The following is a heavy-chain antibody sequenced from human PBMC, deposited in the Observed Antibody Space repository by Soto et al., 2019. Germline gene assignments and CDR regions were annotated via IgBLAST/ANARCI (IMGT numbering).Heavy chain of an antibody. CDR3: ARDRAVAGTSRYYYYYGMDV. J-gene: IGHJ6*02. V-gene: IGHV3-30-3*01. CDR1: GFTFSSYA. CDR2: ISYDGSNK. D-gene: IGHD6-19*01. Sequence: QVQLVESGGGVVQPGRSLRLSCAASGFTFSSYAMHWVRQAPGKGLEWVAVISYDGSNKYYADSVKGRFTISRDNSKNTXYXXMNSLRAEDTAVYYCARDRAVAGTSRYYYYYGMDVWGQGTTVTVSS.